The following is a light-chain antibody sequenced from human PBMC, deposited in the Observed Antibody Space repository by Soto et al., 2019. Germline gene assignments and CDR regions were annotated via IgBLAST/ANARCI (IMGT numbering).Light chain of an antibody. V-gene: IGLV1-40*01. CDR2: GNS. CDR1: SSNIGAGYD. CDR3: QSYDSSLSASVV. Sequence: QSVLTQPPSVSGAPGQRVTISCTGSSSNIGAGYDVHWYQQLPGTAPKLLIYGNSNRPSGVPDRFSGSKSGTSASLAITGLQAEDEADYYCQSYDSSLSASVVFGGGTKLNVL. J-gene: IGLJ2*01.